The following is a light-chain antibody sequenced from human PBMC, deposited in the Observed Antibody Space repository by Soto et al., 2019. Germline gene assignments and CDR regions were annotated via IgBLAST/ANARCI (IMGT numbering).Light chain of an antibody. CDR3: HQYAWSPLT. J-gene: IGKJ5*01. V-gene: IGKV3-20*01. CDR2: DVS. Sequence: IVLTQSPGTLSLSPGERATLSRRASQSVPKSYLGWYQQRPGQALRLLIYDVSNRATGIPDRFSGSESGTDYTLTISRLEPEDFAVYYCHQYAWSPLTFGQGTRLEIK. CDR1: QSVPKSY.